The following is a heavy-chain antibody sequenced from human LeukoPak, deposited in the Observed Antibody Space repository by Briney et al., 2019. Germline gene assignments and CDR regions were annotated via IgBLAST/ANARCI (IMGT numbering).Heavy chain of an antibody. CDR2: ISSSGSTI. V-gene: IGHV3-11*04. CDR1: GFTFSDYY. CDR3: AIQWELSRLGAFDI. J-gene: IGHJ3*02. D-gene: IGHD1-26*01. Sequence: GGSLRLSCAASGFTFSDYYMSWIRQAPGKGLEWVSYISSSGSTIFYADSVKGRFTISRDNSKNTLYLQMNSLRAEDTAVYYCAIQWELSRLGAFDIWGQGTMVTVSS.